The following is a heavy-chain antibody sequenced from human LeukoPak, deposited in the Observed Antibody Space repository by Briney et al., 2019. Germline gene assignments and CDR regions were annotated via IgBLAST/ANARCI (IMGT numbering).Heavy chain of an antibody. J-gene: IGHJ6*02. CDR1: GYSFTSYW. V-gene: IGHV5-51*01. Sequence: GESLKISCKGSGYSFTSYWIGWVRQMPGKGLEWMGIIYPGDSDTRYSLSFQGQVTFSADKSISTAYLQWRSLKASDTAMYYCARKSHSNGMDVWGQGTTVKVS. CDR3: ARKSHSNGMDV. D-gene: IGHD2-15*01. CDR2: IYPGDSDT.